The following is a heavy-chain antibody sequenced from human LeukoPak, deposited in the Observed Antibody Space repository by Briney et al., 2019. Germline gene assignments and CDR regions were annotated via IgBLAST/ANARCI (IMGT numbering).Heavy chain of an antibody. CDR2: IHYSGSN. CDR3: ARQVSSIIARPFDY. V-gene: IGHV4-39*01. D-gene: IGHD6-6*01. J-gene: IGHJ4*02. CDR1: GGSTSSSNYI. Sequence: SETLSLTCTVSGGSTSSSNYIWGWIRQPPGEGLEWIGSIHYSGSNNHHPSLKSRVTISVDTSKNLLALKLSSVTAADTAVYYCARQVSSIIARPFDYWGQGTQVTVSS.